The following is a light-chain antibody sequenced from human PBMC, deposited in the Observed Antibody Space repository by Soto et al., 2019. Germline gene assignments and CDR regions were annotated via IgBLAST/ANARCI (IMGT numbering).Light chain of an antibody. V-gene: IGLV2-14*01. CDR1: SSDVGAYNY. CDR3: SSYTSSTTRV. J-gene: IGLJ7*01. Sequence: QSALTQPASVSGSPGQSITISCTGTSSDVGAYNYVSWYQQHPGKAPKLIIYDVSNRPSGVSNRFSGSKSGNTASLTISGLQAEDEAYYYCSSYTSSTTRVFGGGTQLTVL. CDR2: DVS.